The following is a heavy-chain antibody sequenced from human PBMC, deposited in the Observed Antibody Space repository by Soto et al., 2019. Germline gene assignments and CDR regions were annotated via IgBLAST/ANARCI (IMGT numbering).Heavy chain of an antibody. CDR3: ARGRTATNGMDV. J-gene: IGHJ6*02. CDR2: INRSGST. CDR1: GGSFSGYY. V-gene: IGHV4-34*01. Sequence: KTSETLSLTCAVYGGSFSGYYWSWIRQPPGKGLEWIGEINRSGSTNYNPSLKSRVTISVDTSKNQFSLKLSSVTAADTAVYYCARGRTATNGMDVWGQRTTVTVSS. D-gene: IGHD1-26*01.